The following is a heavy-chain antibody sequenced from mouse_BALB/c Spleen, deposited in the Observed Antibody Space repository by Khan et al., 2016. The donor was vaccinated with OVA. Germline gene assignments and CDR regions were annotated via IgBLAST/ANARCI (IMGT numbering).Heavy chain of an antibody. Sequence: EVELVESGGGLVKPGGSLKLSCAASGFTFSTYAMSWVRQTPAKRLEWVATISSDGDYTYFPDNVTGRFTISRDNAKNTLCLQMTSLRSEDTAMYYCASSPYGNFAYWGQGTLVTVSA. D-gene: IGHD2-1*01. CDR1: GFTFSTYA. V-gene: IGHV5-9-3*01. CDR3: ASSPYGNFAY. J-gene: IGHJ3*01. CDR2: ISSDGDYT.